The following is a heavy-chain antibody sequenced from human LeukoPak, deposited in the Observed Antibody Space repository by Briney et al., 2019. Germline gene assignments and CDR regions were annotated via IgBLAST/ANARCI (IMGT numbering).Heavy chain of an antibody. CDR2: IYYSGST. J-gene: IGHJ5*02. Sequence: SETLSLTCTVSGGSISSGGYYWSWIHQHPGKGLEWIGYIYYSGSTYYNPSLKSRVTISVDTSKNQFSLKLSSVTAADTAVYYCARDRDYGDYNRFDPWGQGTLVTVSS. CDR3: ARDRDYGDYNRFDP. V-gene: IGHV4-31*03. CDR1: GGSISSGGYY. D-gene: IGHD4-17*01.